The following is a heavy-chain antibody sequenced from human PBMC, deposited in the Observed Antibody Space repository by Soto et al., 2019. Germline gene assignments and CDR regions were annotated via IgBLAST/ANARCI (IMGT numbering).Heavy chain of an antibody. CDR1: GFTFRTFA. J-gene: IGHJ4*02. CDR2: IDDANSA. Sequence: EVHLLESGGGSAQPGGSLRLSCAGSGFTFRTFAMYWIRQAPGKGLEWVSAIDDANSAYYADSVKGRFIISRDNSRNTVDLQMDGLRAEDTAIYYCTKRPMCTGDCWYFDDWGQGILVTVSS. D-gene: IGHD2-21*02. CDR3: TKRPMCTGDCWYFDD. V-gene: IGHV3-23*05.